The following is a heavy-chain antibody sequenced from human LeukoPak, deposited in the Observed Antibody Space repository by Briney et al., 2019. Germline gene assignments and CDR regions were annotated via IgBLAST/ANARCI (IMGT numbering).Heavy chain of an antibody. CDR1: GFTFSSYA. V-gene: IGHV3-30-3*01. CDR3: ARDDSSIAAAGSPFDY. CDR2: IPYDGSNK. D-gene: IGHD6-13*01. J-gene: IGHJ4*02. Sequence: GGSLRLSCAASGFTFSSYAMHWVRQAPGKGLEWVAVIPYDGSNKYYADSVKGRFTISRDNSKNTLYLQMNSLRAEDTAVYYCARDDSSIAAAGSPFDYWGQGTLVTVSS.